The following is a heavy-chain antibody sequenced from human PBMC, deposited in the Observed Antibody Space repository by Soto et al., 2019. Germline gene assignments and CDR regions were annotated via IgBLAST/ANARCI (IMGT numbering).Heavy chain of an antibody. J-gene: IGHJ4*02. V-gene: IGHV1-8*01. CDR3: ARGWKLYYYDSSGSHQSDY. Sequence: VASVKVSCKASGYTFTSYDINWVRQATGQGLEWMGWMNPNSGNTGYAQKFQGRVTMTRNTSISTAYMELSSLRSEDTAVYYCARGWKLYYYDSSGSHQSDYWGQGTLVTVSS. CDR2: MNPNSGNT. CDR1: GYTFTSYD. D-gene: IGHD3-22*01.